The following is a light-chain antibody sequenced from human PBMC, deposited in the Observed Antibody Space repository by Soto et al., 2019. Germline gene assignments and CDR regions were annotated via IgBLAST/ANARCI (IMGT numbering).Light chain of an antibody. CDR1: QSVSSSY. CDR3: QQSHSSFT. Sequence: EIVLTQSPGTLSLSPGERATLSCRASQSVSSSYLGWYQQKPGQPPRLLIYGTSIRATGIPDRFSGSGSGTDFTLTISRLEPEYFAVYYCQQSHSSFTFGPGTKVDIK. CDR2: GTS. V-gene: IGKV3-20*01. J-gene: IGKJ3*01.